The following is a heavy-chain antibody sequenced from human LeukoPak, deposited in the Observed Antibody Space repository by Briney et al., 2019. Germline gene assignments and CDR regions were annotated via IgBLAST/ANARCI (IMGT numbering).Heavy chain of an antibody. Sequence: GATVSLSSTPSGHSLTVYYMHWASRAPGQGFEWRGWINPNSGGLSSAQKGQGRVTIARDTSISTVYMEVSWLTADDTAIYYCTRADRLHGGPYLIGPWGQGTLVTVSS. CDR1: GHSLTVYY. V-gene: IGHV1-2*02. D-gene: IGHD2-21*01. CDR3: TRADRLHGGPYLIGP. CDR2: INPNSGGL. J-gene: IGHJ5*02.